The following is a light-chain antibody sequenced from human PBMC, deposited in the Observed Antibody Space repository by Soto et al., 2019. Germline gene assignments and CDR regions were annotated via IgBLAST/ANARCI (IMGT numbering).Light chain of an antibody. V-gene: IGKV3-15*01. CDR1: QSVSSN. Sequence: EIVMTQSPSTLSVSPGERATLSCRASQSVSSNLAWYQQKPGQAPRLLIYGASTRDTGIPARFSGSGSGTEFTLTISSLQSEDVSVYYCQQYNNCSPITFGQGTKLEIK. CDR3: QQYNNCSPIT. J-gene: IGKJ5*01. CDR2: GAS.